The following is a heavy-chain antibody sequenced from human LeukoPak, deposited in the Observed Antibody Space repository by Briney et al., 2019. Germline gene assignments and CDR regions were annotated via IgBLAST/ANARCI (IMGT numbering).Heavy chain of an antibody. V-gene: IGHV1-69*13. D-gene: IGHD1-1*01. J-gene: IGHJ5*02. CDR1: GGTFSSYA. CDR2: IIPIFGTA. CDR3: ASGVRREEWFDP. Sequence: GASVKVSCKASGGTFSSYAISWVRQAPGQGLEWMGGIIPIFGTANYAQKFQGRVTITADESTSTAYMELSSLRSEDTAVYYCASGVRREEWFDPWGQGTLVTVSS.